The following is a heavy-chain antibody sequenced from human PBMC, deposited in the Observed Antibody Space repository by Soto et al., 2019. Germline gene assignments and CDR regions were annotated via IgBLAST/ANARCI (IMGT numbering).Heavy chain of an antibody. CDR3: ARVAGP. J-gene: IGHJ5*02. V-gene: IGHV4-34*01. D-gene: IGHD3-10*01. CDR2: INHSGST. Sequence: SETLSLTCAVYVGSFSCYYWSWIRQPPGKWLEWIGEINHSGSTNXXPSLKSRVXISVDTSKNQFXLKLSXFTAADTAVYYCARVAGPWGQGTLVTVSS. CDR1: VGSFSCYY.